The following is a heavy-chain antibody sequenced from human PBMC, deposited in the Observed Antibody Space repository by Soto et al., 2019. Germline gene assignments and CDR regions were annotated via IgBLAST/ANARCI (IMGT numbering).Heavy chain of an antibody. CDR2: ISAYDGKT. Sequence: SSVKVSCKASGYNFNIYGINWVRQAPGQGLELMGWISAYDGKTTYAEKFQGRVTMTTDASTSTAYMELRSLRSDDTAVYYCARDPQEYWTSYSFSLWCQGLLVPLSS. CDR3: ARDPQEYWTSYSFSL. CDR1: GYNFNIYG. D-gene: IGHD3-10*01. V-gene: IGHV1-18*01. J-gene: IGHJ4*02.